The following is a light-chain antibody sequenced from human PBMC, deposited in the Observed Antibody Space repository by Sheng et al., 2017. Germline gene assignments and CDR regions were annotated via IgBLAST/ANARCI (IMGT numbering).Light chain of an antibody. J-gene: IGKJ1*01. Sequence: VMTQSPATLSVSPGERATLSCRASKSVGVDLAWYQQKPGQAPRLLMYGVSARATGIPDRFSGSGSGTDFTLTISRLEPEDFAVYYCQHYGSSPGTFGQGTKVEIK. CDR2: GVS. V-gene: IGKV3-20*01. CDR1: KSVGVD. CDR3: QHYGSSPGT.